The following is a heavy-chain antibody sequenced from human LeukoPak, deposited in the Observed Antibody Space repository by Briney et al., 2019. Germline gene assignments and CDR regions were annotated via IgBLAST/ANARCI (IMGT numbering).Heavy chain of an antibody. D-gene: IGHD3-10*01. CDR1: GGSISSGSYY. V-gene: IGHV4-61*02. CDR3: ARAGRRGVRGVIYFDY. J-gene: IGHJ4*02. Sequence: SQTLSLTCTVSGGSISSGSYYWSWIRQPAGKGLEWIGRIYTSGSTNYNPSLKSRVTISVDTSKNQFSLKLSSVTAADTAVYYCARAGRRGVRGVIYFDYWGQGTLVTVSS. CDR2: IYTSGST.